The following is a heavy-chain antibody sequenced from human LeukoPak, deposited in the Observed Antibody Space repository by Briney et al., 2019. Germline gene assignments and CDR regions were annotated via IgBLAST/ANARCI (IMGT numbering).Heavy chain of an antibody. J-gene: IGHJ5*02. CDR3: ARRTTSLWFDP. D-gene: IGHD1-14*01. Sequence: WVRQPPGMGLEWIGSIYYRGSTYYNPSLKSRVTISVDTSKNQFSLNLRSVTAADTAVYYCARRTTSLWFDPWGQGALVSVSS. CDR2: IYYRGST. V-gene: IGHV4-39*01.